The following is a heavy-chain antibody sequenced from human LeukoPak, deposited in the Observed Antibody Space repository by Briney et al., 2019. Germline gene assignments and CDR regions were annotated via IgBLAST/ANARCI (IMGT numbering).Heavy chain of an antibody. Sequence: KPSETLSLTCTVSGGSISSYYWSWIRQPPGKGLEWIGYIYYSGSTNYNPSLKSRVTISVDTSKDQFSLKLSSVTAADTAVYFCASSVYYDNDNWGQGTLVTVSS. V-gene: IGHV4-59*08. CDR1: GGSISSYY. D-gene: IGHD3-22*01. CDR3: ASSVYYDNDN. J-gene: IGHJ4*02. CDR2: IYYSGST.